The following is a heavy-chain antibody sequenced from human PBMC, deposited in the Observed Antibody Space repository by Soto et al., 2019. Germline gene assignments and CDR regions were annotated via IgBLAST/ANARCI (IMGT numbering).Heavy chain of an antibody. Sequence: SDTLSVTCAVYGVSFSGWYWSWIRQSPGKGLEWIGEINHSGNTNYNPSLKSRVTMLVDTSKNQFSLSLSSVTAADTAVYYCANLIVFHSSYYHDYWGHGTLVTVSS. D-gene: IGHD1-26*01. CDR3: ANLIVFHSSYYHDY. CDR2: INHSGNT. CDR1: GVSFSGWY. V-gene: IGHV4-34*01. J-gene: IGHJ4*01.